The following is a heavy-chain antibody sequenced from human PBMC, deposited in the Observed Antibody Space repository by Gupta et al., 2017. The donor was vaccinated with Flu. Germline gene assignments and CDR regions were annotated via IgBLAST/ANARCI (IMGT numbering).Heavy chain of an antibody. CDR2: IVASGVST. V-gene: IGHV3-23*01. D-gene: IGHD3-3*01. CDR1: GFTFSSFA. Sequence: EVHLLESGGGLVQPGGSLRLSCAASGFTFSSFAMSWVRQAPGKGLEWVSGIVASGVSTYYADSVKGRFTISRDNSKNTLYLQMNSLGAEDTAVYYCARGQSGAHVWGQGTTVTVSS. J-gene: IGHJ6*02. CDR3: ARGQSGAHV.